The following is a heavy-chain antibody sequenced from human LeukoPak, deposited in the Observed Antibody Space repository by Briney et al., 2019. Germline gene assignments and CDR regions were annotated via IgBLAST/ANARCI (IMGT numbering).Heavy chain of an antibody. CDR1: XXXXXXYX. D-gene: IGHD1-26*01. CDR2: IIPIFGTA. Sequence: XXCKAXXXXXXXYXISWXRXAXGXXLXXMXGIIPIFGTANYAQKFQGRVTITADESTSTAYMELSSLRSEDTAVYYCARTHLWSGSYPFDYWGQGTLVTVSS. CDR3: ARTHLWSGSYPFDY. J-gene: IGHJ4*02. V-gene: IGHV1-69*01.